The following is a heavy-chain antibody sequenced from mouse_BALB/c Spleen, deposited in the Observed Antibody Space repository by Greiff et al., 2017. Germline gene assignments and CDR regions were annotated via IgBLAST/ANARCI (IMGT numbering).Heavy chain of an antibody. V-gene: IGHV10-1*02. CDR2: IRSKSNNYAT. D-gene: IGHD2-10*02. CDR3: VREYGDY. Sequence: VQLKESGGGLVQPKGSLKLSCAASGFTFNTYAMNWVRQAPGKGLEWVARIRSKSNNYATYYADSVKDRFTISRDDSQSMLYLQMNNLKTEDTAMYYCVREYGDYWGQGTTLTVSS. CDR1: GFTFNTYA. J-gene: IGHJ2*01.